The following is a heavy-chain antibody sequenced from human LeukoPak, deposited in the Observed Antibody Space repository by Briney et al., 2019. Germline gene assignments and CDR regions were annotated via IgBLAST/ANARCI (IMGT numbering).Heavy chain of an antibody. D-gene: IGHD2-21*02. Sequence: PGGSLRLSCAASGFTFSSYAMRWVRQAPGKGLEWVSGISVGGGSTYYADSVKGRFTISRDNSKNTLYLQMNSLRAEDTAVYYCAKERSRGGDCLDYWGQGTLVTVSS. J-gene: IGHJ4*02. CDR1: GFTFSSYA. V-gene: IGHV3-23*01. CDR2: ISVGGGST. CDR3: AKERSRGGDCLDY.